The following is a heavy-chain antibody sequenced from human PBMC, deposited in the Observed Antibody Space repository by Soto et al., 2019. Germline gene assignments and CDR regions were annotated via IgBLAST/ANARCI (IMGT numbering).Heavy chain of an antibody. D-gene: IGHD6-19*01. Sequence: GASVKVSCKASGGTLSSYAISWVRQAPGQGLEWMGGIIPIFGTANYAQKFQGRVTITADKSTSTAYMELSSLRSEDTAVYYCASAGIAVADYYYYYGMDVWGQGTTVTVSS. CDR1: GGTLSSYA. CDR2: IIPIFGTA. CDR3: ASAGIAVADYYYYYGMDV. J-gene: IGHJ6*02. V-gene: IGHV1-69*06.